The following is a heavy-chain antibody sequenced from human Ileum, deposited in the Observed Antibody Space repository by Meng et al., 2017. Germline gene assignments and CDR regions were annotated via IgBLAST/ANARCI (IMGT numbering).Heavy chain of an antibody. CDR3: ARHGGYYQDF. CDR1: GASVSVNSY. V-gene: IGHV4-4*02. D-gene: IGHD4-23*01. CDR2: IDHRGSA. J-gene: IGHJ4*02. Sequence: SETLSLTCSVSGASVSVNSYWSWVRQPPGRGLEWIGQIDHRGSAYYRPSLNSRVTMSLDKSRNQFSLRLTSVTAADTAVYYCARHGGYYQDFWVQGTLVTVSS.